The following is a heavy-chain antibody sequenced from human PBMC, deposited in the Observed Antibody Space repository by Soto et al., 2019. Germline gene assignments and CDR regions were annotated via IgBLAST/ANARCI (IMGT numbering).Heavy chain of an antibody. Sequence: QVQLVQSGAEVKKPGSSVKVSCKASGGTFSSYAISWVRQTRGQGLAWMGGIIPIFGTANYAQKFQGRVTITADKSTSTAYMELSRLRSEDTAVYYCARGAIVATIGLDYYYGMDFWGQGTTFTVSS. V-gene: IGHV1-69*06. J-gene: IGHJ6*02. CDR2: IIPIFGTA. CDR1: GGTFSSYA. CDR3: ARGAIVATIGLDYYYGMDF. D-gene: IGHD5-12*01.